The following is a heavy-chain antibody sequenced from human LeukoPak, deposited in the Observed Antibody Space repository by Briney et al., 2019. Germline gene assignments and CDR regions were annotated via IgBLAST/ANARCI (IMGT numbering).Heavy chain of an antibody. CDR1: GYTFTSYG. D-gene: IGHD2-8*01. Sequence: ASVKVSCKASGYTFTSYGISWVRQAPGQGLEWMGGIIPIFGTANYAQKFQGRVTITADESTSTAYMELSSLRSEDTAVYYCARGPPANGPFDYWGQGTLVTVSS. CDR2: IIPIFGTA. V-gene: IGHV1-69*13. CDR3: ARGPPANGPFDY. J-gene: IGHJ4*02.